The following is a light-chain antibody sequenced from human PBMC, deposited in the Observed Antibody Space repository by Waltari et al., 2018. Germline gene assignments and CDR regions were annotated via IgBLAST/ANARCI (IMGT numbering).Light chain of an antibody. Sequence: EIVFTQSPGTLSLSPGERATLSCRASQSVSSNYLAWYQHKPGQAPILVIYDPSTSATGIPDRFSGSGSGTDFTLTISRLEPEDFAVYYCQQYGSSPRTFGQGTKVEIK. J-gene: IGKJ1*01. CDR3: QQYGSSPRT. V-gene: IGKV3-20*01. CDR1: QSVSSNY. CDR2: DPS.